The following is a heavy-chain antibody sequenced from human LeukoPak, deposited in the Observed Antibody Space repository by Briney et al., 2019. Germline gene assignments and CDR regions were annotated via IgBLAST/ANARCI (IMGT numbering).Heavy chain of an antibody. CDR3: ARDQYNWNAPSNWFDP. V-gene: IGHV4-61*02. Sequence: PSETLSLTCTVSGGSISSGSYYWSWIRQPAGKGLEWIGRIYTSGSTNYNPSLKSRVTISVDTSKNQFSLKLSSVTAADTAVYYCARDQYNWNAPSNWFDPWGQGTLVTVSS. J-gene: IGHJ5*02. CDR2: IYTSGST. CDR1: GGSISSGSYY. D-gene: IGHD1-1*01.